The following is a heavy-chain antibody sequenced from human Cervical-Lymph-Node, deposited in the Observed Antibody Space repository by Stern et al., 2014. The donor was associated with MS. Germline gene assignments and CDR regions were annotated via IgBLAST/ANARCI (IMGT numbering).Heavy chain of an antibody. CDR2: IKQDGSAR. V-gene: IGHV3-7*01. J-gene: IGHJ4*02. CDR3: ARDDVGSLDY. Sequence: VQLVESGGALVQPGGSLRLSCAASGFTFSSYWMAWVRQAPGKGPEWVANIKQDGSAREYVDSVKGRFTIFRDNAKNSLYLQMNSLRAEDTAVYYCARDDVGSLDYWGQGTLVTVSS. CDR1: GFTFSSYW.